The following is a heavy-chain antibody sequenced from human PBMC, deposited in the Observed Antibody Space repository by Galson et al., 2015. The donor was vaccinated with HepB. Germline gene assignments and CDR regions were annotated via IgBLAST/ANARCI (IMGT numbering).Heavy chain of an antibody. D-gene: IGHD2-2*02. J-gene: IGHJ4*02. Sequence: SLRLSCAASGFTFSDYWMIWVRRAPGRGLEWVTNMNQDGTRKYYVDSVKGRFTVSRDNAKNFLYLQMNSLRPEDTAVYYCARSGYTACYDFWGQGTLVTVSS. CDR2: MNQDGTRK. CDR3: ARSGYTACYDF. CDR1: GFTFSDYW. V-gene: IGHV3-7*03.